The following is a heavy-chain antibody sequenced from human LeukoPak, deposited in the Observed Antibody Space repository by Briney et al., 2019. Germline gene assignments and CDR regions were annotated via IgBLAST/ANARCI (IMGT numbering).Heavy chain of an antibody. Sequence: ASVKVSCKASGYTFTSYDINWVRQATGQGLEWMGWMNPNSGNTGYAQKFQGRVTITRNTSISTAYMELSSLRSEDTAVYYCARFRSKEILGSGERPPYYFDYGAKGTLVTVSS. D-gene: IGHD3-10*01. CDR2: MNPNSGNT. J-gene: IGHJ4*02. CDR3: ARFRSKEILGSGERPPYYFDY. CDR1: GYTFTSYD. V-gene: IGHV1-8*03.